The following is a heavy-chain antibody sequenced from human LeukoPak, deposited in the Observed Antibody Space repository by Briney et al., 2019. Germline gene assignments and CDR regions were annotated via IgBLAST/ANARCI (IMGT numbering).Heavy chain of an antibody. D-gene: IGHD4-17*01. CDR1: GFTFSSYE. Sequence: GGSLRLSCAASGFTFSSYEMNWVRQAPGKGLEWVSYISSSGSTIYYADSVKGRFTISRDNAKNPLYLQMNSLRAEDTAVYYCARKDYGDYPDYWGQGTLVTVSS. V-gene: IGHV3-48*03. J-gene: IGHJ4*02. CDR3: ARKDYGDYPDY. CDR2: ISSSGSTI.